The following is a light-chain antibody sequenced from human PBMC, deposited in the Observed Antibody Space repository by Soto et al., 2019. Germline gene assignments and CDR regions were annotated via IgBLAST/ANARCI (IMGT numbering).Light chain of an antibody. Sequence: AIQMTQSPSSLSASVGDRVTITCRATQGIRKDLGWYQQKPGKAPKLLIYAASSLRSEVRSRVSGSGSGTDVTLTISSLQPVDFSKYSCLQDHGSPLTFGGGTKVEIK. V-gene: IGKV1-6*01. CDR3: LQDHGSPLT. CDR1: QGIRKD. CDR2: AAS. J-gene: IGKJ4*01.